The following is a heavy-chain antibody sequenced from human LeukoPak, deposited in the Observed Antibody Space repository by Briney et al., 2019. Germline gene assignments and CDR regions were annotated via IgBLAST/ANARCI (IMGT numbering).Heavy chain of an antibody. CDR3: ARAKEYSYDYFDY. Sequence: PSETLSLTCTVAGGSISSYYWSWIRQPPGKGLEWFGYIYYSGSTNYNPSLKSRVTISVDTSKNQFSLKLRSVTAADTAVYYCARAKEYSYDYFDYWGQGTLVTVSS. CDR2: IYYSGST. D-gene: IGHD5-18*01. V-gene: IGHV4-59*01. CDR1: GGSISSYY. J-gene: IGHJ4*02.